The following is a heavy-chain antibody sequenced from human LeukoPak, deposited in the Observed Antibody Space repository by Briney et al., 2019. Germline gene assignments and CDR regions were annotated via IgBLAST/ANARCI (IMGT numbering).Heavy chain of an antibody. V-gene: IGHV3-30*02. J-gene: IGHJ3*02. Sequence: GGSLRLSCAASGFTFSSYGMHWVRQAPGKGLEWVAFIRYDGSNKYYADSVKGRFTISRDNSKNTLYLQTNSLRAEDTAVYYCARDRDLPHPYQGYQLLYEVDAFDIWGQGTMVTVSS. D-gene: IGHD2-2*02. CDR3: ARDRDLPHPYQGYQLLYEVDAFDI. CDR2: IRYDGSNK. CDR1: GFTFSSYG.